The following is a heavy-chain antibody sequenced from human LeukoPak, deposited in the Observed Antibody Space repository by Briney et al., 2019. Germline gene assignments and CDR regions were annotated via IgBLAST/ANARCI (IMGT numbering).Heavy chain of an antibody. D-gene: IGHD3-10*01. V-gene: IGHV3-7*01. CDR3: ARGGSWFAP. J-gene: IGHJ5*02. Sequence: GGSLRLSCVASGLTFSVYWMSWVRQAPGKGLEWVANIKEDGSEKYYVDSVKGRFTISRDNAKNSLYLQMSSLRAEDTAVYYCARGGSWFAPWGQGTLVTVSS. CDR1: GLTFSVYW. CDR2: IKEDGSEK.